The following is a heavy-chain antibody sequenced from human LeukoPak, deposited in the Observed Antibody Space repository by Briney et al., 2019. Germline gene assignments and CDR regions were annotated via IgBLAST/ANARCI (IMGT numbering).Heavy chain of an antibody. CDR1: GYTFTSYA. CDR3: ATDTGDYYDSSGYYGEDAFDI. CDR2: INAGNGNT. V-gene: IGHV1-3*01. Sequence: ASVKVSCKASGYTFTSYAMHWVRQAPGQRLEWMGWINAGNGNTKYSQKFQGRVTITRDTSASTAYMELSSLRSEGTAVYYCATDTGDYYDSSGYYGEDAFDIWGQGTMVTVSS. D-gene: IGHD3-22*01. J-gene: IGHJ3*02.